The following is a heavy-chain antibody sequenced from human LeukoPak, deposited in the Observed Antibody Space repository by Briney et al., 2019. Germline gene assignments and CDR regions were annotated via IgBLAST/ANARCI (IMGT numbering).Heavy chain of an antibody. CDR2: IYTSGST. CDR1: GGSISSGSYD. V-gene: IGHV4-61*02. Sequence: PSQTLSLTCTVSGGSISSGSYDWSWIQQPAGKGLEWIGRIYTSGSTNYNPSLKSRITISVATSKNQFSLKLSSVTAADTAVYYCARAILETTVTTDYYYYYMDVWGKGTTVTVSS. D-gene: IGHD4-11*01. CDR3: ARAILETTVTTDYYYYYMDV. J-gene: IGHJ6*03.